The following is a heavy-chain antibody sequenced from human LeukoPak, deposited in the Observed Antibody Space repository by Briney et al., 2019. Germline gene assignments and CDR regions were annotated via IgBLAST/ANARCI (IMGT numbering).Heavy chain of an antibody. CDR2: INHSGST. V-gene: IGHV4-34*01. CDR3: ARVPYSSSWYGRKSGYFQH. CDR1: GGSISSYY. Sequence: SETLSLTCTVSGGSISSYYWSWIRQPPGKGLEWIGEINHSGSTNYNPSLKSRVTISVDTSKNQFSLKLSSVTAADTAVYYCARVPYSSSWYGRKSGYFQHWGQGTLVTVSS. J-gene: IGHJ1*01. D-gene: IGHD6-13*01.